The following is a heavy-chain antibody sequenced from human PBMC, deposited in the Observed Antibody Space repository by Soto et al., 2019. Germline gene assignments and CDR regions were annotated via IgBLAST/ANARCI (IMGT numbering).Heavy chain of an antibody. CDR2: LTYSGSS. J-gene: IGHJ6*02. D-gene: IGHD2-8*01. V-gene: IGHV4-30-4*01. CDR1: GGSISSGDYF. CDR3: ASPTNDGVDA. Sequence: QEQLQESGPGLVKPSQTRSLTCTVSGGSISSGDYFWSWLRQPPGKGLEWIGYLTYSGSSYYNTSLKSRVTMSVDTSKNPCSLKLSSVTAADTAVYYCASPTNDGVDAWGQGTTVTVSS.